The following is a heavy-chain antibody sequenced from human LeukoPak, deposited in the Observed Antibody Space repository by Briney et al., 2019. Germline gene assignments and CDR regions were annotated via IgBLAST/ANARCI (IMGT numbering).Heavy chain of an antibody. Sequence: GGSLRLSCAASGFTFSSYGMHWVRQAPGKGLEWVAVISYDGSNKYYADSVKGRFTISRDNSKNTLYLQMNSLRAEDTAVYYCGKGVEGYRRSDNCLAYWFDPWGQGTQVTVSS. J-gene: IGHJ5*02. CDR2: ISYDGSNK. D-gene: IGHD1-1*01. CDR1: GFTFSSYG. V-gene: IGHV3-30*18. CDR3: GKGVEGYRRSDNCLAYWFDP.